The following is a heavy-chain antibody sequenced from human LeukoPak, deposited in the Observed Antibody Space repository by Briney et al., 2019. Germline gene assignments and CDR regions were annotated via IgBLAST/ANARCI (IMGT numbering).Heavy chain of an antibody. CDR2: ISYEGGTQ. CDR3: AKEGTPQVSTWYDL. V-gene: IGHV3-30*18. D-gene: IGHD3-10*01. CDR1: GVTLSPYG. J-gene: IGHJ5*02. Sequence: GMSLRLSCAASGVTLSPYGMHWVRQAPGKGLEWVAVISYEGGTQHYADSVKGRFIISRDNPRNTLYLQMNILRTEDTAVYYCAKEGTPQVSTWYDLWGQGTQIIVSS.